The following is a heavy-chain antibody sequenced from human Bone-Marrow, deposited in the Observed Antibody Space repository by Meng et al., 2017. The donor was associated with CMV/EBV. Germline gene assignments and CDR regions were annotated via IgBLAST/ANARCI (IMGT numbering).Heavy chain of an antibody. Sequence: LSCAASGFPFSSYSMNWVRQAPGKGLEWVSSISSSSSYIYYADSVKGRFTISRDNAKNSLYLQMNSLRAEDTAVYYCARDMGEWEFDYWGQGTLVTVSS. CDR2: ISSSSSYI. D-gene: IGHD1-26*01. J-gene: IGHJ4*02. CDR3: ARDMGEWEFDY. V-gene: IGHV3-21*01. CDR1: GFPFSSYS.